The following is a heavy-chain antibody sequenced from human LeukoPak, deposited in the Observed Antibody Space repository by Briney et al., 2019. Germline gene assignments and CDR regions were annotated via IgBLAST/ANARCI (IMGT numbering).Heavy chain of an antibody. CDR1: GFTFSDYT. J-gene: IGHJ4*02. Sequence: GGSLRLSCVASGFTFSDYTMSWLRQSPVKGLEWVAAISGSGYKTYDADSMKGRFTISRDNSKSTLYLEMNNLRAEDTAVYFCARGEGQDLVPFAAYWGQGTLVTVSS. CDR2: ISGSGYKT. CDR3: ARGEGQDLVPFAAY. V-gene: IGHV3-23*01. D-gene: IGHD6-13*01.